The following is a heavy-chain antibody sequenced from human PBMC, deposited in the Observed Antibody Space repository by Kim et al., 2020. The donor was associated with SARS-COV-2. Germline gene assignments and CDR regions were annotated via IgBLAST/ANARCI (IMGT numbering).Heavy chain of an antibody. CDR3: ARGHKYDSSKGVDQGTNWFDP. D-gene: IGHD3-22*01. Sequence: SETLSLTCAVYGGSFSGYYWSWIRQPPGKGLEWIGEINHSGSTNYNPSLKSRVTISVDTSKNQFSLKLSSVTAADTAVYYCARGHKYDSSKGVDQGTNWFDPWGQGTLVTVSS. J-gene: IGHJ5*02. CDR2: INHSGST. V-gene: IGHV4-34*01. CDR1: GGSFSGYY.